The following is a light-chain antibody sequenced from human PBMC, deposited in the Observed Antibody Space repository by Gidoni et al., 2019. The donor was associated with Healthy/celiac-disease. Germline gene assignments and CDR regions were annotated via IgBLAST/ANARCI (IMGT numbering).Light chain of an antibody. J-gene: IGKJ4*01. CDR1: QDITNY. Sequence: DIQMTQSPSSLSASVGDRVTITCQASQDITNYLNWYQQKPGKAPKFLIYDASSLETGVPSRFSGRGSGTDFTLTISSLQPEDIATYYCQQYANLPLTFGGGTKVEIK. CDR2: DAS. CDR3: QQYANLPLT. V-gene: IGKV1-33*01.